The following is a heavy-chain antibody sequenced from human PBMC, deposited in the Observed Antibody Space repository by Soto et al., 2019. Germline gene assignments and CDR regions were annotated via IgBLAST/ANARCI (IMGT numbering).Heavy chain of an antibody. CDR2: IIHIFGTA. Sequence: QVQLVQSGAEVKKPGSSVKVSCKASGGTFSSYAISWVRQAPGQGLEWMGGIIHIFGTANYAQKFQGRVTITADKSTSTAYMELSRLRSEDTAVYCCAVSVVTAHAYYFDYWGQGPLVTVSS. D-gene: IGHD2-21*02. CDR1: GGTFSSYA. V-gene: IGHV1-69*06. J-gene: IGHJ4*02. CDR3: AVSVVTAHAYYFDY.